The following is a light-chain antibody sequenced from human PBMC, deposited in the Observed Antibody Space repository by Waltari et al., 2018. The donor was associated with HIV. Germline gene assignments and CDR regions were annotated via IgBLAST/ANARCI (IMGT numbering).Light chain of an antibody. CDR3: GTWDSSLNAGV. Sequence: QSMLTQPPSVSAAPGQKVTISCSGTGSNLANNYVSWYQHLPGAAPKLVIYDNDNRPSGIPDRFSGSKSGASATLVITGLQTGDEGDYYCGTWDSSLNAGVFGGGTK. V-gene: IGLV1-51*01. CDR2: DND. J-gene: IGLJ3*02. CDR1: GSNLANNY.